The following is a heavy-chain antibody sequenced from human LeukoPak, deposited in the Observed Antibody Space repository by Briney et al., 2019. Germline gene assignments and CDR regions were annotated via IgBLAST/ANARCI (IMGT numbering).Heavy chain of an antibody. J-gene: IGHJ4*02. CDR3: AVLRDFWSGYYAGYFDY. Sequence: SQTLSLTCTVSGGSINNGDYYWSWIRQPPGKGLEWIGYIYYSGSTYYIPSLKRRVTISVDTSKNQFSLKLSSVTAADTAVYYCAVLRDFWSGYYAGYFDYWGQGTLVTVSS. CDR2: IYYSGST. D-gene: IGHD3-3*01. V-gene: IGHV4-30-4*08. CDR1: GGSINNGDYY.